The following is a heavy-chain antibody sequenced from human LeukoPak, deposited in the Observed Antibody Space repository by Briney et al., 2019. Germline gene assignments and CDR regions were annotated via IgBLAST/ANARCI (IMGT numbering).Heavy chain of an antibody. CDR1: GYTFTNYN. V-gene: IGHV1-8*01. CDR3: ARNPPXTGDFNS. CDR2: MSPNNGDT. Sequence: ASVKVSCKTSGYTFTNYNINWVRQATGQGLEWLGWMSPNNGDTGYAQKFQGRVTMTRDTSTNTAYMELRGLTSEDTAVYYCARNPPXTGDFNSWGQGALVTVSS. J-gene: IGHJ4*02. D-gene: IGHD7-27*01.